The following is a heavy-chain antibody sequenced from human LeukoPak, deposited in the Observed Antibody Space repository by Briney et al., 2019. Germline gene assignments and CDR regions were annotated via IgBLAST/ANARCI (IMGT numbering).Heavy chain of an antibody. CDR2: ISGSGGST. Sequence: GALRLSCAASGFTFSSYAMSWVHQAPGKGLEWVSAISGSGGSTYYADSVKGRFTISRDNSKNTLYLQMNSLRAEDTAVYYCAKYCSSTSRRTTFDYWGQGTLVTVSS. D-gene: IGHD2-2*01. J-gene: IGHJ4*02. V-gene: IGHV3-23*01. CDR1: GFTFSSYA. CDR3: AKYCSSTSRRTTFDY.